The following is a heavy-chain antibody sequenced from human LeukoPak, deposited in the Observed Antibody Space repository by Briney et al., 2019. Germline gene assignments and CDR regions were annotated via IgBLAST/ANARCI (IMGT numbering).Heavy chain of an antibody. CDR3: ARGRYCSGGSCYSYGMDV. J-gene: IGHJ6*02. CDR2: TNHSGST. V-gene: IGHV4-34*01. Sequence: SETLSLTCAVYGGSFSGYYWGWIRQPPGKGLEWIGETNHSGSTNYNPSLKSRVTISVDTSKNQFSLKLSSVTAADTAVYYCARGRYCSGGSCYSYGMDVWGQGTTVTVSS. CDR1: GGSFSGYY. D-gene: IGHD2-15*01.